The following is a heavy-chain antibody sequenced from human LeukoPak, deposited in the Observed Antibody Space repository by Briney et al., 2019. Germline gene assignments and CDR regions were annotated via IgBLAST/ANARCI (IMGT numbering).Heavy chain of an antibody. CDR3: ARPLLWWPQVGYFDY. Sequence: ASVKVSCKASGYTFTGYYMHWVRQAPGQGLEWMGWINPNSGGTNYAQKFQGRVTMTRDTFITTAYMELSRLRSDDTAVYYCARPLLWWPQVGYFDYWGQGTLVTVSS. CDR2: INPNSGGT. J-gene: IGHJ4*02. D-gene: IGHD4/OR15-4a*01. CDR1: GYTFTGYY. V-gene: IGHV1-2*02.